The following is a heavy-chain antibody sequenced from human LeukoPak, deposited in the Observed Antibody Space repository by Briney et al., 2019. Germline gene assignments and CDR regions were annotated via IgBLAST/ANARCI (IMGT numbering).Heavy chain of an antibody. CDR1: GYTFSSYY. D-gene: IGHD3-3*01. CDR2: IHPSGGST. J-gene: IGHJ4*02. Sequence: ASVKLSCKASGYTFSSYYMHWVRQAPGQGLEWMGIIHPSGGSTTYAQKFQGRVTMTRDTSTSTVYMELSSLRSEDTAVYYCASDDFWSGHALENWGQGTLVTVSS. V-gene: IGHV1-46*01. CDR3: ASDDFWSGHALEN.